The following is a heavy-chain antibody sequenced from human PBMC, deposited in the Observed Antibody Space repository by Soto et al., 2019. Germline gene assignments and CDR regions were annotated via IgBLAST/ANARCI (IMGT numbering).Heavy chain of an antibody. CDR2: INHSGST. D-gene: IGHD1-20*01. J-gene: IGHJ5*02. CDR3: ARGLITGTTYWFDP. Sequence: SETLSLICAVYGGSFSGYYWSWIRQPPGKGLEWIGEINHSGSTNYNPSLKSRVTISVDTSKNQFSLKLSSVTAADTAVYYCARGLITGTTYWFDPWGQGTLVTVSS. CDR1: GGSFSGYY. V-gene: IGHV4-34*01.